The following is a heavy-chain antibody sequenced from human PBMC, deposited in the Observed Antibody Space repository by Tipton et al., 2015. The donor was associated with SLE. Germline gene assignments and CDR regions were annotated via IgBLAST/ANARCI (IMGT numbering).Heavy chain of an antibody. Sequence: TLSLTCTVSGGSITSNYWNWIRQPQGKGLEWLGYVSYSGTTSYKPSLESRVTISVARAQNQFSLPLRSVTAADTAVYYCAGGWQDYCSGGTCYALDYWGQGKLVTVSS. J-gene: IGHJ4*02. D-gene: IGHD2-15*01. CDR2: VSYSGTT. V-gene: IGHV4-59*01. CDR1: GGSITSNY. CDR3: AGGWQDYCSGGTCYALDY.